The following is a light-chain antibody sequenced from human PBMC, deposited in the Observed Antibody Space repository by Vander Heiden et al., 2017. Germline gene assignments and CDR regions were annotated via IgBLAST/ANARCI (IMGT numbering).Light chain of an antibody. V-gene: IGLV1-40*01. Sequence: QSVLTQPPSVSGAPGQWVSISCTGSRSNIGAGFDVHWYQQLPGAAPKLLIYGKSNRPSGVPDRFSDSKSDTSASLAITGLQAEDEADYYCQSYDSSLSAWVFGGGTKLTV. CDR3: QSYDSSLSAWV. CDR2: GKS. CDR1: RSNIGAGFD. J-gene: IGLJ3*02.